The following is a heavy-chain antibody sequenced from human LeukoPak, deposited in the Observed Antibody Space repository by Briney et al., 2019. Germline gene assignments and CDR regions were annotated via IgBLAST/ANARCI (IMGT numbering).Heavy chain of an antibody. Sequence: SETLSLTCTVSGGSISSYFWSWIRQPPGKGLEWIGYIYYSGSTSYNPSLKSRVTFSVDTSKNQFSLKLTSVTAADTAVYYCARGVGLSAAAGVFDYWGQGSRVT. J-gene: IGHJ4*02. CDR2: IYYSGST. CDR1: GGSISSYF. V-gene: IGHV4-59*01. CDR3: ARGVGLSAAAGVFDY. D-gene: IGHD6-13*01.